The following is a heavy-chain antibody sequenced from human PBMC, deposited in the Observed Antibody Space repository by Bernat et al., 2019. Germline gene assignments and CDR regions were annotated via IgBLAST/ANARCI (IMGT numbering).Heavy chain of an antibody. V-gene: IGHV3-33*01. CDR3: ASLPMGGWYARLSY. CDR2: IWYDGSNK. CDR1: GFTFSSYG. Sequence: QVQLVESGGGVVQPGRSLRLSCAASGFTFSSYGMHWVRQAPGKGLGWVAVIWYDGSNKYYADSVKGRFTISRDNSKNTLYLQMNSLRAEDTAVYYCASLPMGGWYARLSYWGQGTLVTVSS. J-gene: IGHJ4*02. D-gene: IGHD6-19*01.